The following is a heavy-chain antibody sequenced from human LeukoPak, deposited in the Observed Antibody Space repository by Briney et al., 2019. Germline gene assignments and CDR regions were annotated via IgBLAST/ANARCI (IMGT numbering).Heavy chain of an antibody. CDR3: AIVATVTANFNY. J-gene: IGHJ4*02. D-gene: IGHD5-24*01. Sequence: AGGSLRLSCAASGFKFSSYAMNWVRQAPGKGLEWVSAIDNSGAVTYYADSVKGRFTISRDNSKNTLYLQMSSLRVEDTAIYYCAIVATVTANFNYWGQGTLLTVSS. CDR1: GFKFSSYA. CDR2: IDNSGAVT. V-gene: IGHV3-23*01.